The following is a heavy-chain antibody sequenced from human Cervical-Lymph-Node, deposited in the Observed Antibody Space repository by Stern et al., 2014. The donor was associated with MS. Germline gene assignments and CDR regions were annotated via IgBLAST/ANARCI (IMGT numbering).Heavy chain of an antibody. D-gene: IGHD4-17*01. CDR2: IYPVDSAT. J-gene: IGHJ4*02. CDR3: ARDYGDYAFDY. CDR1: GYSFTANW. V-gene: IGHV5-51*01. Sequence: MQLVQSGAEVKKPGESLKISCKGSGYSFTANWIAWVRQMPGKGLEWMRIIYPVDSATIYSPSFQGLLTISAVKSISTASLQWSSLKASDTAMYYCARDYGDYAFDYWGQGTLVTVSS.